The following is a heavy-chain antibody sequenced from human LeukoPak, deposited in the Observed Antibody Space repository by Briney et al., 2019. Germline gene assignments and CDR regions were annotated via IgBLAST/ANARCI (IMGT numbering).Heavy chain of an antibody. CDR2: INPNSGGT. Sequence: ASVKVSCKASGYSFIDYHIHWVRQAPGQGLEWMGWINPNSGGTNHAQKFQGRVTMTRDTSISTAYMELSRLRSDDTAVYFCAGDSRYNNVGDYWGQGTLVTVSS. CDR1: GYSFIDYH. D-gene: IGHD3-10*01. CDR3: AGDSRYNNVGDY. V-gene: IGHV1-2*02. J-gene: IGHJ4*02.